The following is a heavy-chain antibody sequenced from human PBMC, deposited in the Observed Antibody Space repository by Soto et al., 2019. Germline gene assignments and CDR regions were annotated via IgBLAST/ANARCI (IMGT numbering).Heavy chain of an antibody. CDR3: ARSPSIAAAGLDY. J-gene: IGHJ4*02. D-gene: IGHD6-13*01. CDR1: GFTFSSYA. V-gene: IGHV3-30-3*01. CDR2: ISYDGSNK. Sequence: QVQLVESGGGVVQPGRFLRLSCAASGFTFSSYAMHWVRQAPGKGLEWVAVISYDGSNKYYADSVKGRFTISRDNSKNTLYLQMNSLRAEDTAVYYCARSPSIAAAGLDYWGQGTLVTVSS.